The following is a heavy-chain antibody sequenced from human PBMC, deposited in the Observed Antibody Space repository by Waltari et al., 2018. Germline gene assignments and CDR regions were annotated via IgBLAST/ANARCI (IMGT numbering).Heavy chain of an antibody. Sequence: EVQVVESGGGLVQPGGSLSLSCAASGFPFSNYWMTWVRRAPGKGLEWVANINQDGNGLHYVDSVRGRFTISRDNAKNSMFLQMNSLRAEDTAVYYCARVPLPWYLDYWGQGTLVTVSS. CDR2: INQDGNGL. V-gene: IGHV3-7*01. CDR3: ARVPLPWYLDY. J-gene: IGHJ4*02. CDR1: GFPFSNYW.